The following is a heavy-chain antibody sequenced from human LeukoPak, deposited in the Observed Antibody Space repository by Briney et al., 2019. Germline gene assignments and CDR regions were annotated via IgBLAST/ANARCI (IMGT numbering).Heavy chain of an antibody. CDR1: GFTFSSYA. CDR3: VKGERFINYYFDY. J-gene: IGHJ4*02. V-gene: IGHV3-64D*06. CDR2: ISSDGGTT. Sequence: GGSLRLSCSASGFTFSSYAMHWVRQAPGKGLEYVSAISSDGGTTYYADSVKGRFTISRDNSKNTLYLQMSSLRTEDAAVYYCVKGERFINYYFDYWGRGTLVTVSS. D-gene: IGHD1-1*01.